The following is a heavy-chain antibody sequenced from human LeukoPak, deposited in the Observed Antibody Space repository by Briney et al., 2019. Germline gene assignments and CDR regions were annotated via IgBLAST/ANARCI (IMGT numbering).Heavy chain of an antibody. CDR3: ARGQKGSNRFQQSY. V-gene: IGHV4-30-4*08. CDR1: GGSISSGDYY. Sequence: SQTLSLTCTVSGGSISSGDYYWGWLRQPPGKGREWIGYIYYSGRTYYNPSLKSRVTISVDTSKNQFSLKLSSVTAADTAVYYCARGQKGSNRFQQSYWGQGTLVTVSS. CDR2: IYYSGRT. D-gene: IGHD6-13*01. J-gene: IGHJ4*02.